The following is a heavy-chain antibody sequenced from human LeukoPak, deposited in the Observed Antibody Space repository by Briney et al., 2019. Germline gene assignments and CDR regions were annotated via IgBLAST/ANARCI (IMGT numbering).Heavy chain of an antibody. J-gene: IGHJ4*02. CDR1: GYTFTSYY. V-gene: IGHV1-46*01. D-gene: IGHD3-22*01. CDR3: SRDTNDSRGLDY. Sequence: ASVKVSCKASGYTFTSYYMHWVRQAPGQGLEWMGIINPSGGSTNYAQKFQGRVTMTRDMSTSTIYMELSRLTSEDPAVYYCSRDTNDSRGLDYWGQGTLVNVSS. CDR2: INPSGGST.